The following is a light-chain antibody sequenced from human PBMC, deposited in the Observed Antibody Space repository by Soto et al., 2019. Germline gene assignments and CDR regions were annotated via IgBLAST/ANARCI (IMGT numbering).Light chain of an antibody. CDR2: DAS. CDR1: QSVGGT. CDR3: QQYNSYWT. V-gene: IGKV1-5*01. Sequence: DIQMTQSPSTLSASVGDRVTITCRARQSVGGTLAWYQQKPGKAPKLLIYDASSLESGVPSRFSGSGSGTEFTLTISSLQPDDFATYYCQQYNSYWTFGQGTKVDIK. J-gene: IGKJ1*01.